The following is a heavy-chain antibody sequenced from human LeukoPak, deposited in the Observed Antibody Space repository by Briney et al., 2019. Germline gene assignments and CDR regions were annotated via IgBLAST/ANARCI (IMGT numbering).Heavy chain of an antibody. CDR3: ARDLFSGWYQFDS. Sequence: GGSLRLSCAVSGFTFSDHYMSWIRQAPGKGLEWVSYISTSGSTIYYADSVKGRFTISRDNAKNSLYLQMNSLKAEDTAVYYCARDLFSGWYQFDSWGQGTLVTVSS. CDR1: GFTFSDHY. V-gene: IGHV3-11*04. CDR2: ISTSGSTI. J-gene: IGHJ5*01. D-gene: IGHD6-19*01.